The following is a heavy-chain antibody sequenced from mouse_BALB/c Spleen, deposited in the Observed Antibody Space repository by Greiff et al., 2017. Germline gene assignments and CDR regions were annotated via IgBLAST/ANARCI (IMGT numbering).Heavy chain of an antibody. D-gene: IGHD3-1*01. Sequence: EVKLMESGGGLVKPGGSLKLSCAASGFTFSSYAMSWVRQTPEKRLEWVASISSGGSTYYPDSVKGRFTISRDNARNILYLQMSSLRSEDTAMYYCARPLGQGPSAMDYWGQGTSVTVSS. J-gene: IGHJ4*01. CDR2: ISSGGST. CDR1: GFTFSSYA. CDR3: ARPLGQGPSAMDY. V-gene: IGHV5-6-5*01.